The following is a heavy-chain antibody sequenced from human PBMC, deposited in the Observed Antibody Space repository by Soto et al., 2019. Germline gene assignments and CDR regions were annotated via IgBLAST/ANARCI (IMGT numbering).Heavy chain of an antibody. Sequence: ASVKVSCKASGYTFTGYYMHWVRQAPGQGLEWMGWINPNSGGTNYAQKFQGWVTMTRDTSISTAYMELSRLRSDDTAVYYCARGPSIAAAGTANYYYGMDVWGQGTTVTVSS. D-gene: IGHD6-13*01. J-gene: IGHJ6*02. CDR2: INPNSGGT. V-gene: IGHV1-2*04. CDR1: GYTFTGYY. CDR3: ARGPSIAAAGTANYYYGMDV.